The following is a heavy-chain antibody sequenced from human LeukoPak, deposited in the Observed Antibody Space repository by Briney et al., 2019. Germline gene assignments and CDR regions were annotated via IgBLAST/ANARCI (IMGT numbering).Heavy chain of an antibody. CDR3: ARDGDRIAAAGYSGYFDY. CDR2: ISFDGSNK. J-gene: IGHJ4*02. CDR1: GFSFSSYA. V-gene: IGHV3-30*04. D-gene: IGHD6-13*01. Sequence: PGRSLRLSCAASGFSFSSYAMHWVRQAPGKGLEWVAVISFDGSNKYYADSVKGRFTIARDNSKNTLHLQMNSLRDEDTAVYYCARDGDRIAAAGYSGYFDYWGQGTLVTVSS.